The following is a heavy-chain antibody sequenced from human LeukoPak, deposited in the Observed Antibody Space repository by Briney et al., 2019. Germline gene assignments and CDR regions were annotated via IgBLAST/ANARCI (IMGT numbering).Heavy chain of an antibody. Sequence: ASVKVSCKASGYTFTGYYMQWVRQARGQGLEWMGRINPNSGGTNYAQKFQGRVTITRDTSISKAYMEMSRLRYGDTAVYYCASDSHIVVVTAIHRYFQHWGQGTLVTVSS. J-gene: IGHJ1*01. CDR3: ASDSHIVVVTAIHRYFQH. CDR1: GYTFTGYY. CDR2: INPNSGGT. V-gene: IGHV1-2*06. D-gene: IGHD2-21*02.